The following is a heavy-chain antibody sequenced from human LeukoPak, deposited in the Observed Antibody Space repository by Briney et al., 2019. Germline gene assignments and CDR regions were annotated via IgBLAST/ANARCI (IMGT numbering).Heavy chain of an antibody. J-gene: IGHJ2*01. CDR3: ARMVRGAYWYFDL. Sequence: SETLSLTCTVSGGSISSYYWSWIRQPPGKGLEWIGYIYYSGSTNYNPSLKSRVTISVDTSKNQCSLKLSSVTAADTAVYYCARMVRGAYWYFDLWGRGTLVTVSS. V-gene: IGHV4-59*08. CDR2: IYYSGST. CDR1: GGSISSYY. D-gene: IGHD3-10*01.